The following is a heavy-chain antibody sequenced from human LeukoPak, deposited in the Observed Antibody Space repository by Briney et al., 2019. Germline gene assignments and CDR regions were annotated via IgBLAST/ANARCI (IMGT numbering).Heavy chain of an antibody. J-gene: IGHJ6*04. CDR2: ISSSGSTI. V-gene: IGHV3-48*03. Sequence: GGSLRLSCAASGFTFSSYEMNWVRQAPGKGLEWASYISSSGSTIYYADSVKGRFTISRDNAKNSLYLQMNSLRAEDTAVYYCAELGITMIGGVWGKGTTVTVSS. D-gene: IGHD3-10*02. CDR1: GFTFSSYE. CDR3: AELGITMIGGV.